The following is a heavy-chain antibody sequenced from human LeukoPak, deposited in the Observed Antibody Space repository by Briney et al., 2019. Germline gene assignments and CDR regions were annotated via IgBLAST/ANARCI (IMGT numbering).Heavy chain of an antibody. CDR2: INPSGGST. Sequence: ASVKVSCKASGYTFTSYYMHWVRQAPGQGLEWMGIINPSGGSTSYAQKFQGRVTMTRDTSTSTVYMELSSLRSEVTAVYYCARDRLNCSGGSFCHYYYYGMDVWGQGTTVTVSS. CDR1: GYTFTSYY. J-gene: IGHJ6*02. D-gene: IGHD2-15*01. V-gene: IGHV1-46*01. CDR3: ARDRLNCSGGSFCHYYYYGMDV.